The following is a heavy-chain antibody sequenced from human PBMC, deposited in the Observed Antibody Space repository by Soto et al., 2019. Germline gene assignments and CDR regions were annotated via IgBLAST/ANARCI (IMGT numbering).Heavy chain of an antibody. D-gene: IGHD3-22*01. V-gene: IGHV4-61*03. CDR3: VRVLDSSWYADL. Sequence: WTWIRQPPGTGLEYIGYIFYTGVTNYNPSLSIRVTISLDTSKNHFSLKLNSMTAADTAVYYCVRVLDSSWYADLWGRGTLVTVSS. J-gene: IGHJ2*01. CDR2: IFYTGVT.